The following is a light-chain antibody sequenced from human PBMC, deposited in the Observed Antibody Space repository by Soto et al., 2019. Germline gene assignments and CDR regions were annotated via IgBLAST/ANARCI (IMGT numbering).Light chain of an antibody. CDR1: QSVSSSF. J-gene: IGKJ1*01. V-gene: IGKV3-20*01. CDR3: HQYDRSPCT. Sequence: EIVVPQSPGTLSLSPGERATLSCRASQSVSSSFLDWYQQKAGQAPRLLLYGASSRATGIPDRFSGSGSGTDFTLTISRLEPEDFAVYDCHQYDRSPCTFGKGTKVEIK. CDR2: GAS.